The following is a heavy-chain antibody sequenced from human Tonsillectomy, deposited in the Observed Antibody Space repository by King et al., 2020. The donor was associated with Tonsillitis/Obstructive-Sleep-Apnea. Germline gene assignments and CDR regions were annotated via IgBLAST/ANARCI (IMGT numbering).Heavy chain of an antibody. CDR1: GYTFTSYY. D-gene: IGHD1-1*01. CDR2: INPSGGST. CDR3: ARDPSRTTEGYYYYMDV. V-gene: IGHV1-46*01. J-gene: IGHJ6*03. Sequence: QLVQSGAEVKKPGASMKISCKASGYTFTSYYMHWVRQAPGQGLEWRGIINPSGGSTSYAQKLQGRVTMTRDTSTSTVYMELSSLRSEDTAVYYCARDPSRTTEGYYYYMDVWGKGTTVTVSS.